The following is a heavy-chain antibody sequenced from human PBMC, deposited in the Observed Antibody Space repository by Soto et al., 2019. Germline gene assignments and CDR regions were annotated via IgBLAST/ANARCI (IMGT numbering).Heavy chain of an antibody. V-gene: IGHV1-18*04. J-gene: IGHJ6*02. D-gene: IGHD6-13*01. CDR1: GYTFTSYG. CDR2: ISAYNGNT. Sequence: QVQLVQSGAEVKKPGASVKVSCKASGYTFTSYGISWVRQAPGQGLEWMGWISAYNGNTNYAQKLQGRVTMTTDTPTSTASLEVRSLRSDDTAVYYCARDSSSWYLQYYYYYYGMDVWGQGTTDTVSS. CDR3: ARDSSSWYLQYYYYYYGMDV.